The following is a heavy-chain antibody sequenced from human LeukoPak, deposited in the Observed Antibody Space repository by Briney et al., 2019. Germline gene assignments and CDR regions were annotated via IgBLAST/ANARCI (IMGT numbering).Heavy chain of an antibody. V-gene: IGHV4-38-2*01. CDR1: GYSLSSGYY. J-gene: IGHJ4*02. CDR3: ARRGTYGDYIDN. Sequence: PSETLSLTCAVAGYSLSSGYYWGWIRPPPGKGLEGIANIYHSGRTYYNPSLKSRVTISVDTSTNHFSLKLTSVTAADTAVYYSARRGTYGDYIDNWGQGTLVTVSS. D-gene: IGHD4-17*01. CDR2: IYHSGRT.